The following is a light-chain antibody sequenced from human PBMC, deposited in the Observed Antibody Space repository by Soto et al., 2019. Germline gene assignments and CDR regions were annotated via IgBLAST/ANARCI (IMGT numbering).Light chain of an antibody. J-gene: IGKJ2*01. Sequence: EILVTQSPCTLSSSLGDRVTLNCRASQSVSSSYLAWYQQKPGQAPKLLIYVASSMETGIPDRFSGSGSGTDFTLTISRLEPEDFAVYYCQQYDSSPYTFGHGT. CDR2: VAS. CDR1: QSVSSSY. V-gene: IGKV3-20*01. CDR3: QQYDSSPYT.